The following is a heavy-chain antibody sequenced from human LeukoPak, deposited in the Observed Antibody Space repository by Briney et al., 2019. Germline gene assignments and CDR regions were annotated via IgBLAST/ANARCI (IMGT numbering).Heavy chain of an antibody. J-gene: IGHJ6*04. Sequence: SETLSLTCAGSGYSISSGYYWGRIRQPPGKGLEWIGNIYHSGTTYYSPSLKSRVTISVGTSKNQFSLKLSSVTAADTAVYYCARGVGVWGEGTTVTVSS. CDR2: IYHSGTT. CDR3: ARGVGV. V-gene: IGHV4-38-2*01. CDR1: GYSISSGYY.